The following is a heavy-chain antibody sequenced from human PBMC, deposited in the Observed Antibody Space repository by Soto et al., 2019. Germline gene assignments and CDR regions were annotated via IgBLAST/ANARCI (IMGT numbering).Heavy chain of an antibody. CDR2: IKVDSGYT. CDR3: ATAYDTEFDP. CDR1: GYPFIKYG. D-gene: IGHD3-9*01. V-gene: IGHV1-18*04. Sequence: QLQLVQSAAEVKKPGASVRVSCKAYGYPFIKYGISWIRQAPEQGLEWMGWIKVDSGYTNYAQKFQGRVTMTADTSSDTASMELWSLRLDDTAVYFCATAYDTEFDPWGQGTLVSVSS. J-gene: IGHJ5*02.